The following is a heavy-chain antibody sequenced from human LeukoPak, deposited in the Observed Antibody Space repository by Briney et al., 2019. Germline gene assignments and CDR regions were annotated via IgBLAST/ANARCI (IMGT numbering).Heavy chain of an antibody. D-gene: IGHD2-15*01. Sequence: SETLSLTCTVSGGSVSSGSYYWSWIRQPPGKGLEWIGYTYYSGSTNYNPSLKSRVTISVDTSKNQFSLKLSSVTAADTAVYYCARDVGYGQAFDPWGQGTLVTVSS. V-gene: IGHV4-61*01. J-gene: IGHJ5*02. CDR2: TYYSGST. CDR1: GGSVSSGSYY. CDR3: ARDVGYGQAFDP.